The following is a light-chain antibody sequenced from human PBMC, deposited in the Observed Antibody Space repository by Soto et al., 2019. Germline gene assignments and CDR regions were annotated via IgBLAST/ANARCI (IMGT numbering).Light chain of an antibody. CDR3: QQYNSYSWT. V-gene: IGKV1-5*01. CDR1: QSISSW. J-gene: IGKJ1*01. Sequence: DIQMTQSPSTLSASVGDRVTITCRASQSISSWLAWYQQKPGKAPKLLIYDASCLESGVPSRFSGSGSGTEFTLTISSLQPDDFETYYCQQYNSYSWTFGQGTKVEIK. CDR2: DAS.